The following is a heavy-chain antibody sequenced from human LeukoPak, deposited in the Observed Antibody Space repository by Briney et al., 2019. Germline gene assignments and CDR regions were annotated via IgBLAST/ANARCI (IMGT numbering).Heavy chain of an antibody. Sequence: SETLSLTCTVSGGSISSGGYYWSWIRQHPGKGLEWIGYIYYSGSTYYNPSLKSRVTISVDTSKNQFSLKLSSVTAADTAVYHCARAITYYYDSSGYPPAPYYFDYWGQGTLVTVSS. CDR1: GGSISSGGYY. CDR3: ARAITYYYDSSGYPPAPYYFDY. D-gene: IGHD3-22*01. J-gene: IGHJ4*02. CDR2: IYYSGST. V-gene: IGHV4-31*03.